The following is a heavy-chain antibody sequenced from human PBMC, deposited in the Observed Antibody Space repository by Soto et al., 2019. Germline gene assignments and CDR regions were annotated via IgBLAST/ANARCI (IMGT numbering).Heavy chain of an antibody. CDR1: GDSISSGFC. Sequence: SETLSLTCAVCGDSISSGFCWTWIGQPPGKGLEWIGSVYQSGSTHYNPSLKSRVTISVDTSKNQFSLTMISVTASDTAVFYCAKIADFDYWGPGTLVTVSS. CDR3: AKIADFDY. J-gene: IGHJ4*02. V-gene: IGHV4-38-2*01. CDR2: VYQSGST.